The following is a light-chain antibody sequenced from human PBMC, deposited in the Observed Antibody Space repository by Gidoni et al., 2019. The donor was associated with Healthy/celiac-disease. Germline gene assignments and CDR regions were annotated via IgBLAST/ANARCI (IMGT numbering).Light chain of an antibody. CDR3: QQRSNWLFT. CDR1: QSVSSY. Sequence: IVLTQSQATLSLSPGERATLSCRASQSVSSYLAWYQQKPGQAPRLLIYDASNRATGIPARFSGSGSGTDFTLTISSLEPEDFAVYYCQQRSNWLFTFGPGTKVDIK. J-gene: IGKJ3*01. V-gene: IGKV3-11*01. CDR2: DAS.